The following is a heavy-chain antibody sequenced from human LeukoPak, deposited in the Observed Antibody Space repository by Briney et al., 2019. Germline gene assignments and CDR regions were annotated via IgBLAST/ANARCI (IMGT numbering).Heavy chain of an antibody. CDR1: GFTFISYW. J-gene: IGHJ5*02. CDR2: MNGDGSST. D-gene: IGHD6-13*01. CDR3: AKDRSPGWFDP. Sequence: GGSLRLSCAASGFTFISYWMHWVRQAPGKGLVWVARMNGDGSSTDYADSVKGRFTISRDYAKNTLYLQMNSLRVEDTAMYHCAKDRSPGWFDPWGQGTLVTVSS. V-gene: IGHV3-74*01.